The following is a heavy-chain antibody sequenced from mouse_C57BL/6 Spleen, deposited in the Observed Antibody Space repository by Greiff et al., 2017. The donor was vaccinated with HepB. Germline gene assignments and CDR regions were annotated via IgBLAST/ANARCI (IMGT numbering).Heavy chain of an antibody. CDR1: GYTFTDYE. V-gene: IGHV1-15*01. Sequence: QVQLQQSGAELVRPGASVTLSCKASGYTFTDYEMHWVKQTPVHGLEWIGAIDPETGGTAYNQKFKGKAILTADNTSSTAYMELRSLTSEDSAVYYCTPIFSWFAYWGQGTLVTVSA. D-gene: IGHD6-5*01. CDR3: TPIFSWFAY. J-gene: IGHJ3*01. CDR2: IDPETGGT.